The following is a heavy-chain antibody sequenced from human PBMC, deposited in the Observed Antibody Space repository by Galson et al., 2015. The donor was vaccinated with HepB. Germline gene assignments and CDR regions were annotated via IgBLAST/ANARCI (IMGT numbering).Heavy chain of an antibody. J-gene: IGHJ4*02. Sequence: SVKVSCKASGGTFSSYAISWVRQAPGQGLEWMGGIIPIFGTANYAQKFQGRVTITADESTSTAYMELSSLRSEDTAVYYCARGADGATMIDPYYFDYWGQGTLVTVSS. CDR3: ARGADGATMIDPYYFDY. CDR2: IIPIFGTA. CDR1: GGTFSSYA. V-gene: IGHV1-69*13. D-gene: IGHD3-22*01.